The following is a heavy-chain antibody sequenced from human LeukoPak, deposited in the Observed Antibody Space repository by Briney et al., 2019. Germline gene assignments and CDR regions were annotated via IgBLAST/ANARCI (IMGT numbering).Heavy chain of an antibody. Sequence: PGGSLRLSCAASGFTFSPYWMHWVRQAPGKGLVWVSHINPDGTTTSYADSVKGRFTISRDNAQNTLYLQMNSLRAEDTAVYYCARGTALQDYWGQETLVTVSS. D-gene: IGHD2-2*02. V-gene: IGHV3-74*01. CDR3: ARGTALQDY. CDR2: INPDGTTT. J-gene: IGHJ4*02. CDR1: GFTFSPYW.